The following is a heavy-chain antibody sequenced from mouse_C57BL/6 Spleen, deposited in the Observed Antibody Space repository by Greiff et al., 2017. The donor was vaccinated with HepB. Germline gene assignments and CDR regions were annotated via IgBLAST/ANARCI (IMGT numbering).Heavy chain of an antibody. CDR1: GYTFTSYW. V-gene: IGHV1-50*01. D-gene: IGHD2-4*01. CDR2: IDPSDSYT. Sequence: VQLQQPGAELVKPGASVKLSCKASGYTFTSYWMQWVKQRPGQGLEWIGEIDPSDSYTNYNQKFKGKATLTVDTSSSTAYMQLSSLTSEDSAVYYCAPLYYDYDVGAMDYWGQGTSVTVSS. J-gene: IGHJ4*01. CDR3: APLYYDYDVGAMDY.